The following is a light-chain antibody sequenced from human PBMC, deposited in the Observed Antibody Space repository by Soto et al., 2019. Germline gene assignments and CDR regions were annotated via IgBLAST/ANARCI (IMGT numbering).Light chain of an antibody. CDR1: QSISIN. Sequence: EIAMKQSPATLYLSPGERATLSCTASQSISINLDWFQQKPGQAPRLLIFGASTRVTGIPARFSGSGSGTEFTLTISSLQSEDFAVYYCQHSDNWPRTFGQGTKVQIK. V-gene: IGKV3-15*01. J-gene: IGKJ1*01. CDR2: GAS. CDR3: QHSDNWPRT.